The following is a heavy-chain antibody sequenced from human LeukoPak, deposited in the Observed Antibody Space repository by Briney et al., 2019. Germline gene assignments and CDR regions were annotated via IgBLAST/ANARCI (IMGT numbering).Heavy chain of an antibody. CDR2: MNQDGGET. J-gene: IGHJ5*02. CDR3: ARDMVYATHNWFDP. Sequence: GGSLRLSCAASGFTFSSHWLTWARQAPGKGLEWVAKMNQDGGETHYVDSVRGRFTISRDNSKNTLYLQMNSLRAEDTAVYYCARDMVYATHNWFDPWGQGTLVTVSS. V-gene: IGHV3-7*01. CDR1: GFTFSSHW. D-gene: IGHD2-8*01.